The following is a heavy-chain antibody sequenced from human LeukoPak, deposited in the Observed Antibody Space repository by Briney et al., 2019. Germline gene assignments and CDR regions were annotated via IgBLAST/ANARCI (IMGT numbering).Heavy chain of an antibody. CDR1: GFTVSGNY. V-gene: IGHV3-23*01. Sequence: GGSLRLSCAVSGFTVSGNYMSWVRQAPGKGLEWVSAISGSGGSTYYADSVKGRFTISRDNSKNTLYLQMNSLRAEDTAVYYCAKGGQLWSILYFDYWGQGTLVTVSS. CDR3: AKGGQLWSILYFDY. CDR2: ISGSGGST. D-gene: IGHD5-18*01. J-gene: IGHJ4*02.